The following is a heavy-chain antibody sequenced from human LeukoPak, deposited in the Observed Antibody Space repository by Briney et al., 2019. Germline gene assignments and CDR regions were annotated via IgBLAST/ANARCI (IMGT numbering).Heavy chain of an antibody. CDR3: ARGRRTYYDILTGYFTY. J-gene: IGHJ4*02. CDR2: INPSGGST. CDR1: GYTFTSYY. D-gene: IGHD3-9*01. Sequence: ASVKVSCEASGYTFTSYYMHWVRQAPGQGLEWMGIINPSGGSTSYAQKFQGRVTMTRDTSTSTVYMELSSLRSEDTAVYYCARGRRTYYDILTGYFTYWGQGTLVTVSS. V-gene: IGHV1-46*01.